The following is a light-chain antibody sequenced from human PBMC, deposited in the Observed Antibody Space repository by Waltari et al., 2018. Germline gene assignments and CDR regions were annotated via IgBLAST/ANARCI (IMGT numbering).Light chain of an antibody. V-gene: IGLV3-25*03. CDR2: KDT. J-gene: IGLJ3*02. CDR1: TLPNQY. CDR3: QSADSITTFEV. Sequence: SFELTQPPSVSVSPGQTASITCSGETLPNQYPYWYQQKAGQAPVLVIFKDTESPSGIPERFSGSSSGTVVTLTITGVRTEDEADYYCQSADSITTFEVFGGGTKLTVL.